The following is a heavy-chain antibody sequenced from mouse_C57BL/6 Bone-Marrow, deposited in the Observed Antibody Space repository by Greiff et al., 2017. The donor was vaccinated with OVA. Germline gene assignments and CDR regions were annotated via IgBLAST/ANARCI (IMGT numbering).Heavy chain of an antibody. J-gene: IGHJ1*03. Sequence: QVQLQQSGAELARPGASVKLSCKASGYTFTSYGISWVKQRTGQGLEWIGEIYPRSGNTYYNEKFKGKATLTADKSSSTAYMELRSLTSEDSAVYFCARWTTVVAYWYFDVWGTGTTVTVSS. CDR3: ARWTTVVAYWYFDV. V-gene: IGHV1-81*01. CDR1: GYTFTSYG. CDR2: IYPRSGNT. D-gene: IGHD1-1*01.